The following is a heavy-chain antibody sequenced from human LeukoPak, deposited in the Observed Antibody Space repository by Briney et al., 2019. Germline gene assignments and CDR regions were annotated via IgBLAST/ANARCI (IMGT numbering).Heavy chain of an antibody. CDR1: GYTFTSYY. CDR2: INPSGGST. J-gene: IGHJ4*02. V-gene: IGHV1-46*01. Sequence: GASVKVSCKASGYTFTSYYMHWVRQAPGQGLEWMGIINPSGGSTSYAQKFQGRVTMTRDTSTSTVYMELSSLRSEDTAVYYCARDSLYCTNGVCYAFDYWGQGALVTVSS. D-gene: IGHD2-8*01. CDR3: ARDSLYCTNGVCYAFDY.